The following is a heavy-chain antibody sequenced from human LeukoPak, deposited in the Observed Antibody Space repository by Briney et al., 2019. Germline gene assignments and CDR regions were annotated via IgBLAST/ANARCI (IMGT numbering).Heavy chain of an antibody. CDR2: IIPIFGTA. D-gene: IGHD6-6*01. CDR1: GGTFSSYA. Sequence: GASVKVSCKASGGTFSSYAISWVRQAPGQGLEWMGGIIPIFGTANYAQKFQGRVTITTDESTSTAYMELSSLRSEDTAVYYCARVGGIAARGYYFDYWGQGTLVTVSS. J-gene: IGHJ4*02. CDR3: ARVGGIAARGYYFDY. V-gene: IGHV1-69*05.